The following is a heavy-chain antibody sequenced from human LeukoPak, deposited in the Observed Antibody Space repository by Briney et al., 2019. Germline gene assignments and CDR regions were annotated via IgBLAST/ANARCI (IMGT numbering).Heavy chain of an antibody. Sequence: PGGSLRLSCAASGFTFDDYAMHWVRHAPGKGLEWVSGISWNSGSIGYADSVKGRFTISRDNAKNSLYLQMNSLRAEDTALYYCAKAYYYGSGSYYKFAFDIWGQGTMVTVSS. V-gene: IGHV3-9*01. CDR2: ISWNSGSI. CDR1: GFTFDDYA. CDR3: AKAYYYGSGSYYKFAFDI. J-gene: IGHJ3*02. D-gene: IGHD3-10*01.